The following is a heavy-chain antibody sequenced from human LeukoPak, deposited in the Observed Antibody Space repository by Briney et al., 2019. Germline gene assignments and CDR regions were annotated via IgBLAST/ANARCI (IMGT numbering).Heavy chain of an antibody. J-gene: IGHJ5*02. V-gene: IGHV4-34*01. CDR1: GGSLSGYY. CDR2: INHSGST. CDR3: AREVVVVVPAAMASYNWFDP. D-gene: IGHD2-2*01. Sequence: SETLSLTCAVYGGSLSGYYWSWIRQPPGKGLEWIGEINHSGSTNYNPSLKSRVTISVDTSKNQFSLKLSSVTAADTAVYYCAREVVVVVPAAMASYNWFDPWGQGTLVTVSS.